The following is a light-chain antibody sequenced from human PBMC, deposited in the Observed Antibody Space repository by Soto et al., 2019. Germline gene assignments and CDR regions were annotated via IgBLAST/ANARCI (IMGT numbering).Light chain of an antibody. V-gene: IGLV1-47*01. J-gene: IGLJ2*01. CDR2: RNN. CDR3: AAWDDSLSGVV. Sequence: QSVLTQPPSASGTPGQRVTISCSGRTSNIGSNYVYWYLQLPGMAPKLLIYRNNERPSGVPDRFSGSKSGTSAPLANSGLRSEDEADYYCAAWDDSLSGVVFGGGTKLTVL. CDR1: TSNIGSNY.